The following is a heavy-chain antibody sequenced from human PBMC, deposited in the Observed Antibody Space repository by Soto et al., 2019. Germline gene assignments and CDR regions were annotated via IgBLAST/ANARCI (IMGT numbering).Heavy chain of an antibody. CDR3: ARRGYCDSTTCGEKAYYGTDV. V-gene: IGHV5-10-1*01. CDR1: GYSFSSYW. D-gene: IGHD2-2*01. Sequence: PGESLKISCKGSGYSFSSYWISWVRQVPGKGLEWMGRIDPSDSYTNYSPSFQGHITISADKSISTAFLQWSSLKASDTAMYYCARRGYCDSTTCGEKAYYGTDVWGQGTKVTVSS. CDR2: IDPSDSYT. J-gene: IGHJ6*02.